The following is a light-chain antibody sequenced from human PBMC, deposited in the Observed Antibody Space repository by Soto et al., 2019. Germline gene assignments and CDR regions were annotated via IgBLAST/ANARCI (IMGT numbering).Light chain of an antibody. V-gene: IGKV1-33*01. CDR2: DAS. CDR1: EHINNY. J-gene: IGKJ4*01. Sequence: DIQMTQSPPSLSASVGDRVTITCQASEHINNYLNWYQQIPGKAPKLLIYDASNLAAGAPSRFSGSGSGTAFTFAISGPQPDDVATYYCQQYDSLPLTFGGGTKVEIK. CDR3: QQYDSLPLT.